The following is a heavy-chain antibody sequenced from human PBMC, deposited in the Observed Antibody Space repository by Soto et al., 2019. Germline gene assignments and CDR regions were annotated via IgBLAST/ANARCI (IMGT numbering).Heavy chain of an antibody. J-gene: IGHJ4*02. CDR2: ISYDGSNK. D-gene: IGHD3-22*01. V-gene: IGHV3-30*18. CDR3: AKGIGYYYDSSGYYTNDY. CDR1: GFTFSSYS. Sequence: GGSLRLSCAASGFTFSSYSMNWVRQAPGKGLEWVAVISYDGSNKYYADSVKGRFTISRDNSKNTLYLQMNSLRAEDTAVYYCAKGIGYYYDSSGYYTNDYWGQGTLVTVSS.